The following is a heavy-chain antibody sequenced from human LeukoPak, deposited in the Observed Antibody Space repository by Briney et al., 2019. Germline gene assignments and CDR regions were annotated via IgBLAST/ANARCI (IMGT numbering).Heavy chain of an antibody. CDR1: GGSISSYY. CDR3: ARRPPTVTFDY. D-gene: IGHD4-17*01. Sequence: SETLSLTCTVSGGSISSYYWSWIRQPPGKGLEWIGYIYYTGSTNYNPSPKSRVTISVDTSKNQFSLKLSSVTAADTAVYYCARRPPTVTFDYWGQGTLVTVSS. V-gene: IGHV4-59*08. CDR2: IYYTGST. J-gene: IGHJ4*02.